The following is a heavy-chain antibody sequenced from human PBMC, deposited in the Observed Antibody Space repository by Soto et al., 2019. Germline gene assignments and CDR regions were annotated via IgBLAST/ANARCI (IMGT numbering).Heavy chain of an antibody. V-gene: IGHV1-69*06. D-gene: IGHD2-2*01. CDR1: GGTFSSYA. CDR2: IIPIFGTA. CDR3: ARNTNQLLAPYYYYGMDV. J-gene: IGHJ6*02. Sequence: QVQLVQSGAEVKKPGSSVKVSCKASGGTFSSYAISWVRQAPGQGLEWMGGIIPIFGTANYAQKFQGRVTITADKSTSTAYMELSSLRSEDTAVYYCARNTNQLLAPYYYYGMDVWGQGNTVTVSS.